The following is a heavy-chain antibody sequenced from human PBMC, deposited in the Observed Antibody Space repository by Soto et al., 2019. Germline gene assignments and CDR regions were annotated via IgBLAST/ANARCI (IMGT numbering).Heavy chain of an antibody. J-gene: IGHJ3*02. CDR3: ARNLYGRAFDI. CDR2: INAFDDDT. V-gene: IGHV1-18*04. CDR1: AYTFTSYH. Sequence: QAQLEQSGPEVKRPGASQKVSCKASAYTFTSYHISWVRQAPGQGLEWIGWINAFDDDTNYSQKFQDRVTMTAHRSTDTAYLDLRSLGSDDTAIYYCARNLYGRAFDIWGQGTMVTVSS. D-gene: IGHD2-8*01.